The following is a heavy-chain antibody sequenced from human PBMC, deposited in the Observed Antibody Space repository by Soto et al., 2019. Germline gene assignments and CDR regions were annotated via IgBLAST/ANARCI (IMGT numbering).Heavy chain of an antibody. CDR3: ARGSRELSD. V-gene: IGHV4-30-4*01. Sequence: PSWSLALTCAFCGGRVCICDDYWCWIRQPPGKGLEWIGYIYYSGSTYYNPSLKSRVTISVDTSKNQFSLKLSSVTAAGKAVYYCARGSRELSDWGQGTLVTVSS. J-gene: IGHJ4*02. CDR1: GGRVCICDDY. D-gene: IGHD3-16*02. CDR2: IYYSGST.